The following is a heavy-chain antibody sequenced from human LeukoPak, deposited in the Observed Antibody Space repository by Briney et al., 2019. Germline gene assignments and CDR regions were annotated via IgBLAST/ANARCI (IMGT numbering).Heavy chain of an antibody. Sequence: SETLSLTCIVSGGSLNSPNYYWGWIRQPPGKGLEWIGTIYYTGTTYYNPSLKSRLTISVATSKNQFYLKLTSVTAADTAVYYCARHDYYGSLNWFDPWGEGTLITVSS. CDR3: ARHDYYGSLNWFDP. J-gene: IGHJ5*02. D-gene: IGHD3-10*01. CDR1: GGSLNSPNYY. V-gene: IGHV4-39*01. CDR2: IYYTGTT.